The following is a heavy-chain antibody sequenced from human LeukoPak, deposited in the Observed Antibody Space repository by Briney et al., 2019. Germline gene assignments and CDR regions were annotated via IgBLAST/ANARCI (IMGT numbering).Heavy chain of an antibody. D-gene: IGHD3-22*01. CDR2: INHSGST. V-gene: IGHV4-34*01. J-gene: IGHJ4*02. CDR1: GGSFSGYY. CDR3: ARHSNYYDSSGYLDY. Sequence: SETLSLTCAVYGGSFSGYYWSWIRQPPGKGLEWIGEINHSGSTNYNPSLKSRVTISVDTSKNQFSLKLGSVTAADTAVYYCARHSNYYDSSGYLDYWGQGTLVTVSS.